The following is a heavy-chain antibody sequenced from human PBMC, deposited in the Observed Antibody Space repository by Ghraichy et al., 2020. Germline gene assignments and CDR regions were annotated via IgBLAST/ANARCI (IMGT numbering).Heavy chain of an antibody. V-gene: IGHV3-48*01. Sequence: GGSLRLSCAASGFTFSTYSMNWVRRAPGKGLEWVSYINSGSITIYYADSVKGRFTISRDNAKNSLYLQMNSLTAEDTAVYYCAKGWSGSRRYYGMDVWGQGTTVTVSS. J-gene: IGHJ6*02. CDR3: AKGWSGSRRYYGMDV. CDR1: GFTFSTYS. CDR2: INSGSITI. D-gene: IGHD1-26*01.